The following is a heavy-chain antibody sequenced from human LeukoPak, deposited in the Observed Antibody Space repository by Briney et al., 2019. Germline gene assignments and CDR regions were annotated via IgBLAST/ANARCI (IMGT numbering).Heavy chain of an antibody. V-gene: IGHV3-23*01. J-gene: IGHJ5*02. CDR1: GFTFSSYA. CDR2: ITTSGGST. D-gene: IGHD2-8*01. Sequence: GGSLRLSCAASGFTFSSYAMSWVRQAPGEGLEWVSSITTSGGSTYYADSVKGRFTISRDNAKNTLYLQMNSLRAEDTAVYYCARDNGEWRLNWFDHWGQGTLVTVSS. CDR3: ARDNGEWRLNWFDH.